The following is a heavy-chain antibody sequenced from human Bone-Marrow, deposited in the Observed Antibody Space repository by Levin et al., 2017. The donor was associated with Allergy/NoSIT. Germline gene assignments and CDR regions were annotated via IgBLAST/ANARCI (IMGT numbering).Heavy chain of an antibody. D-gene: IGHD5-18*01. V-gene: IGHV4-34*01. CDR2: INHSGST. CDR3: ARRGYSDGLFDY. J-gene: IGHJ4*02. CDR1: FFSFLFSS. Sequence: LSLPFSFSFFSFLFSSLSWIRQPPGKGLEWIGEINHSGSTNYNPSLKSRVTISVDTSKNQFSLKLSSVTAADTAVYYCARRGYSDGLFDYWGQGTLVTVSS.